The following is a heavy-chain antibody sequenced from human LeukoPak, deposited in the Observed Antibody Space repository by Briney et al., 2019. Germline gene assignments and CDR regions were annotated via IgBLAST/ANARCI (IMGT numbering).Heavy chain of an antibody. CDR3: ARGNWGDRTFGRVIVLDAFDI. V-gene: IGHV3-21*01. D-gene: IGHD3-16*02. CDR2: ISSSSSYI. Sequence: GGSLRLSCAASGFTFSSYSMNWVRQAPGKGLEWVSSISSSSSYIYYADSVKGRFTISRDNAKNSLYLQMNSLRAEDTAVYYCARGNWGDRTFGRVIVLDAFDIWGQGTMVTVSS. CDR1: GFTFSSYS. J-gene: IGHJ3*02.